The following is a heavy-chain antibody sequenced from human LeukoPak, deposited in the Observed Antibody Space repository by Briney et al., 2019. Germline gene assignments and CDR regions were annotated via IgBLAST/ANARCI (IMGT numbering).Heavy chain of an antibody. CDR2: IRYDGSNK. J-gene: IGHJ4*02. V-gene: IGHV3-30*02. CDR3: AKARRGGRRSYSSSSFDY. CDR1: GFTFSIYG. Sequence: GGSLRLSCAASGFTFSIYGMHWVRQAPGKGLEWVAFIRYDGSNKYYADSVKGRFTISRDNSKNTLYLQMNSLRAEDTAVYHCAKARRGGRRSYSSSSFDYWGQGTLVTVSS. D-gene: IGHD6-6*01.